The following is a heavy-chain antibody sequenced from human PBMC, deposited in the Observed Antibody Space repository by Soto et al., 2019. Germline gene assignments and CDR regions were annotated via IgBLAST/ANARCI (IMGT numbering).Heavy chain of an antibody. V-gene: IGHV3-23*01. CDR3: ARSGSYDY. CDR1: GFTFSNYA. CDR2: IGGSGTNT. J-gene: IGHJ4*02. Sequence: PGGSLRLSCVASGFTFSNYAMSWVRQVPGKGLEWVSSIGGSGTNTYYTDPVKGRFTISRDNSKNTLYLQMNSLRAEDTALYYCARSGSYDYWGQGT.